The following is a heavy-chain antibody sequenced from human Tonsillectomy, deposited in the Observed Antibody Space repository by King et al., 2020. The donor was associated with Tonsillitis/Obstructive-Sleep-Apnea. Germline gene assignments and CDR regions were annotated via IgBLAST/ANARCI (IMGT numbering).Heavy chain of an antibody. Sequence: VQLVESGGGLVQPGGSLRLSCAASGFTFSSYAMSWVRQAPGKGLEWVSVISGSGGTTYYADSVKGRFTISRDNSKNTLNLQMNSLRAEDTAVYYCSKDGYEAARSEGIDYWGQGTLVTVSS. V-gene: IGHV3-23*04. CDR3: SKDGYEAARSEGIDY. D-gene: IGHD6-6*01. CDR2: ISGSGGTT. J-gene: IGHJ4*02. CDR1: GFTFSSYA.